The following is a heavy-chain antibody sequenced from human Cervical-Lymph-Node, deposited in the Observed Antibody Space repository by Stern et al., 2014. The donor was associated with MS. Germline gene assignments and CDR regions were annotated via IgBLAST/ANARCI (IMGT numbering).Heavy chain of an antibody. CDR2: VKTKTDTGTT. D-gene: IGHD1-1*01. Sequence: EVQLLESGGGLVKPGGCLRLSCAASGFTFTNAWMSWVRQAPGKGLEWVGRVKTKTDTGTTDYAAPVKGRFSISRDDSKNTVYLEMNSLKTEDTAVYYCTSGTGKSDPDYWGQGTLVTVSS. V-gene: IGHV3-15*01. CDR3: TSGTGKSDPDY. J-gene: IGHJ4*02. CDR1: GFTFTNAW.